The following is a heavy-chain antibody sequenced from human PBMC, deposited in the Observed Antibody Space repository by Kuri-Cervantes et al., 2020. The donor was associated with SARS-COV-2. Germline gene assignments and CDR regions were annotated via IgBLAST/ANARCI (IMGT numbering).Heavy chain of an antibody. CDR1: GASISSSSYY. D-gene: IGHD2-2*01. Sequence: ESLKISCTVSGASISSSSYYWGWIRQPQGKGLEWIGSIYYSGSTYYNPSLKSRVTISVDTSKNQFSLKLSSVTAADTAVYYCAREGCSSTSCYSAWFDPWGQGTLVTVSS. CDR2: IYYSGST. CDR3: AREGCSSTSCYSAWFDP. V-gene: IGHV4-39*07. J-gene: IGHJ5*02.